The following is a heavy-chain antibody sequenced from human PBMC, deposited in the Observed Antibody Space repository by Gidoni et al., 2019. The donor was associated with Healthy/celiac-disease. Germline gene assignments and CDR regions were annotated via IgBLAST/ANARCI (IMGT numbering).Heavy chain of an antibody. J-gene: IGHJ6*02. Sequence: EVQLLESGGGLVQPGGSLRLSCAASGVTFSSYAMSWVRQAPGKGLEWVSAISGSGGSTYYADSVKGRFTISRDNSKNTLYLQMNSLRAEDTAVYYCAKDLRQRSVHGMDVWGQGTTVTVSS. CDR3: AKDLRQRSVHGMDV. D-gene: IGHD5-12*01. CDR1: GVTFSSYA. CDR2: ISGSGGST. V-gene: IGHV3-23*01.